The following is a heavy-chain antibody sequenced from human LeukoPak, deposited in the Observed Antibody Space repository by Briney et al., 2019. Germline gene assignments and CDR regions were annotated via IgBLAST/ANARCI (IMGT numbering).Heavy chain of an antibody. CDR2: ISSGGTTI. Sequence: GGSLRLSCAASGFTFTSHSMNWVRQAPGKGLEWVSFISSGGTTIYYADSVKGRFTISRDNAKNSLYLQMNTLTDEDTAVYYCARPVSSSEGFDYWGQGTLVTVSS. J-gene: IGHJ4*02. V-gene: IGHV3-48*02. CDR3: ARPVSSSEGFDY. CDR1: GFTFTSHS. D-gene: IGHD2-2*01.